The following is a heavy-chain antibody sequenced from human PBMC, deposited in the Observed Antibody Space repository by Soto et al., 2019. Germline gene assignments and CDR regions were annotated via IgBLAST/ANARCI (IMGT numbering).Heavy chain of an antibody. CDR3: AREGPIAAAGNYYYYYYMDV. J-gene: IGHJ6*03. CDR1: GYTFTSYD. Sequence: ASVKVSCKASGYTFTSYDINWVRQATGQGLEWMGWMNPNSGNTGYAQKFQGRVTMTRNTSISTAYMELSSLRSEDTAVYYCAREGPIAAAGNYYYYYYMDVWGKGTTVTVSS. V-gene: IGHV1-8*01. D-gene: IGHD6-13*01. CDR2: MNPNSGNT.